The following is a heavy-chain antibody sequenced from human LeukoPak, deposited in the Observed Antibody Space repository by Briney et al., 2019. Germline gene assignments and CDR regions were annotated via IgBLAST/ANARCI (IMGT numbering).Heavy chain of an antibody. CDR2: INPSGGST. Sequence: GASVKVSCKASGYTFTSYYIHWVRQAPGQGLEWMGLINPSGGSTNYAQKLQGRVTMTTDTSTSTAYMELRSLRSDDTAVYYCARANVYCGGDCYDRYYYYMDVWGKGTAVTISS. CDR3: ARANVYCGGDCYDRYYYYMDV. CDR1: GYTFTSYY. J-gene: IGHJ6*03. V-gene: IGHV1-46*01. D-gene: IGHD2-21*02.